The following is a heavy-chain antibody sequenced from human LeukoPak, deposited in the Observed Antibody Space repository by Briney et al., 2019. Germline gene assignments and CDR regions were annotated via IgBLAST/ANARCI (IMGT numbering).Heavy chain of an antibody. V-gene: IGHV4-34*01. J-gene: IGHJ6*03. CDR1: GGSFSGYY. D-gene: IGHD3-22*01. Sequence: SETLSLTCAVYGGSFSGYYWSWIRQPPGKGLEWIGEINHSGSTNYNPSLKSRVTISVDTSKNQFSLKLSSVTAADTAVYYCARGRTYYYDSSGYYPPYYYYMDVWGKGTTVTVSS. CDR2: INHSGST. CDR3: ARGRTYYYDSSGYYPPYYYYMDV.